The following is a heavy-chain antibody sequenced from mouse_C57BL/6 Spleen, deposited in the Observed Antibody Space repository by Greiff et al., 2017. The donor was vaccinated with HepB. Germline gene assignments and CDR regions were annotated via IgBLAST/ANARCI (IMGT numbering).Heavy chain of an antibody. CDR3: ARHWDYDWVYYAMDY. J-gene: IGHJ4*01. D-gene: IGHD2-4*01. CDR2: ISSGGSYT. Sequence: EVKLVESGGDLVKPGGSLKLSCAASGFTFSSYGMSWVRQTPDKRLEWVATISSGGSYTYYPDSVKGRFTISRDNAKNTLYLQMSSLKSEDTAMYYCARHWDYDWVYYAMDYWGQGTSVTVSS. CDR1: GFTFSSYG. V-gene: IGHV5-6*01.